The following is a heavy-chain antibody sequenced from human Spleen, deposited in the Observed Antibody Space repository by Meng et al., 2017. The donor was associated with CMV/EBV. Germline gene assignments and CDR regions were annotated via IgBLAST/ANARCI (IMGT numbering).Heavy chain of an antibody. CDR3: ARGTDSSSYYGMDV. J-gene: IGHJ6*02. CDR1: GFTFSSYS. CDR2: VSSSGIYI. Sequence: GESLKISCAASGFTFSSYSTNWVRQAPGKGLEWVSSVSSSGIYIYYADSAKGRFTISRDNAENSLYLQMNSLRAEDTAVFYCARGTDSSSYYGMDVWGQGTTVTVSS. D-gene: IGHD6-13*01. V-gene: IGHV3-21*03.